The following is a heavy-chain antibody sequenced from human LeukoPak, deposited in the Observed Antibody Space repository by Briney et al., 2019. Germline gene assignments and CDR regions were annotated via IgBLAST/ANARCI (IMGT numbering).Heavy chain of an antibody. V-gene: IGHV4-38-2*02. CDR3: ARGRCSSTSCYALGGRHFDY. D-gene: IGHD2-2*01. Sequence: PSETLSLTCTVSDYSITSGYYWGWIRPTPGRGLEWIASIYYTGDTDYNPSIKTRVTMSVDTSKNNISLKLSSVTAADTAVYYCARGRCSSTSCYALGGRHFDYWGQGTLVTVSS. CDR1: DYSITSGYY. CDR2: IYYTGDT. J-gene: IGHJ4*02.